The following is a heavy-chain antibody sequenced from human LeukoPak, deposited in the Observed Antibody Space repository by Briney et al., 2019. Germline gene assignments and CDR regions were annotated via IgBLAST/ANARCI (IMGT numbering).Heavy chain of an antibody. V-gene: IGHV3-30-3*01. CDR3: ATVPSAFDI. CDR2: ISYDGSNK. J-gene: IGHJ3*02. CDR1: GFTFSSYA. Sequence: PGGSLRLSCAASGFTFSSYAMHWVRQAPGKGLEWVAVISYDGSNKYYADSVKGRFTISRDNSKNTLYLQMNSLRAEDTAVYYCATVPSAFDIWGQGTMVTVSS.